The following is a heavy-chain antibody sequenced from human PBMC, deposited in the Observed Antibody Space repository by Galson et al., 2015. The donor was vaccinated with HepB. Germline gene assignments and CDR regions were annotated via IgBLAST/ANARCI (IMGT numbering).Heavy chain of an antibody. V-gene: IGHV3-30-3*01. CDR3: TRGPDVLLWFGEGVYYMDV. D-gene: IGHD3-10*01. CDR2: ISYDGSNK. CDR1: GFTFSSYA. Sequence: SLRLSCAASGFTFSSYAMHWVRQAPGKGLEWVAVISYDGSNKYYADSVKGRFTISRDNSKNTLYLQMNSLRAEDTAVYYCTRGPDVLLWFGEGVYYMDVWGKGTTVTVSS. J-gene: IGHJ6*03.